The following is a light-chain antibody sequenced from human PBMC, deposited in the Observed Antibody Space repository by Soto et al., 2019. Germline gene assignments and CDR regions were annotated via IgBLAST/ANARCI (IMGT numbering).Light chain of an antibody. Sequence: DIGMTHSPSSLSASIGDRVTITCRASQGISNDLGWYQQKPGLAPKRLIPAASTLQSGVPSRFRGSGSGKDLSLTITGLQTEDVATYHCLQHHSYQWTFGERTKVDIX. V-gene: IGKV1-17*01. CDR2: AAS. J-gene: IGKJ1*01. CDR3: LQHHSYQWT. CDR1: QGISND.